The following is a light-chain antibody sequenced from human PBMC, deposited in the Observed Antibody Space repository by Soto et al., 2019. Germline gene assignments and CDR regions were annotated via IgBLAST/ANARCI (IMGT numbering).Light chain of an antibody. Sequence: QFALTQPPSVSGSPGQSVTISCTGTSSDVGSYNRVSWYQQPPGTAPKLMIYEVSNRPSGVPDRFSGSKSGNTASLTISGLQAEDEADYYCSSYTSSSTFVVFGGGTKVTVL. J-gene: IGLJ2*01. CDR3: SSYTSSSTFVV. CDR2: EVS. V-gene: IGLV2-18*02. CDR1: SSDVGSYNR.